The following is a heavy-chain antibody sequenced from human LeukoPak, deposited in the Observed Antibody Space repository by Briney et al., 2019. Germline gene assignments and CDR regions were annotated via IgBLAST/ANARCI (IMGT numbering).Heavy chain of an antibody. D-gene: IGHD3-3*01. Sequence: KSSETLSLTCTVSGGSINYYYWMWIRQPPGKGLEWIGYIYYSGSTNYNPSLKSRVTISVDTSKNQFSLKLSSVTAADTAVYYCARGRDYDFWSGYYSSDYYYGMDVWGQGTTVTVSS. J-gene: IGHJ6*02. V-gene: IGHV4-59*01. CDR1: GGSINYYY. CDR2: IYYSGST. CDR3: ARGRDYDFWSGYYSSDYYYGMDV.